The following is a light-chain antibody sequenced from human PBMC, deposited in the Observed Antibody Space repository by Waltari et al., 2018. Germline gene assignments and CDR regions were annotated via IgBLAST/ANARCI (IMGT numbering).Light chain of an antibody. Sequence: DIQMTQSPSSLSASVGDRVTITCRASQSISSYLNWYQKKPGKAPKLLIYAASSLQSGVPSRFSGSGYGTDFNLTISSLQPEDFATYYCQQSYSTPQTFGQGTKVEIK. V-gene: IGKV1-39*01. J-gene: IGKJ1*01. CDR3: QQSYSTPQT. CDR1: QSISSY. CDR2: AAS.